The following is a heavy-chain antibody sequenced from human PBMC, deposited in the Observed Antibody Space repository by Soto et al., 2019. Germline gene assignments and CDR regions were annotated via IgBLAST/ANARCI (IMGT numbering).Heavy chain of an antibody. J-gene: IGHJ4*02. CDR1: GYSFTSYW. CDR3: ARHVRGMDYDDSSGYYDY. V-gene: IGHV5-10-1*01. CDR2: IDPSDSYT. Sequence: PGESLKISCKGSGYSFTSYWISWVRQMPGKGLEWMGRIDPSDSYTNYSPSFQGHVTISADKSISTAYLQWSSLKASDTAMYYCARHVRGMDYDDSSGYYDYWGQGTLVTVSS. D-gene: IGHD3-22*01.